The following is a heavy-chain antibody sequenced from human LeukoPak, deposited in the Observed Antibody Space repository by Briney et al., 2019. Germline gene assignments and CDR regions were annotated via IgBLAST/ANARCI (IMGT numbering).Heavy chain of an antibody. J-gene: IGHJ3*02. CDR3: SSYNWNDEFAFDI. D-gene: IGHD1-1*01. CDR1: GGSISSSRYY. V-gene: IGHV4-39*02. CDR2: IYYSGST. Sequence: SETLSLTCTVSGGSISSSRYYWGWIRQPPGKGLEWIGSIYYSGSTYYNPSLKSRVTISVDTSKNHFSLKLNSVTAPDTAVYYCSSYNWNDEFAFDIWGQGTMVTVSS.